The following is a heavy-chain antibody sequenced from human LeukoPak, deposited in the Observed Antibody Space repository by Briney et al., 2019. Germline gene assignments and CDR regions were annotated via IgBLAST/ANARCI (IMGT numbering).Heavy chain of an antibody. CDR3: ARGQYNTRDFDY. Sequence: SETLSLTCAVYGGSFSGYYWSWIRQPPGKGLEWIGEINYSGSTNYNPSLKSRVTISVDTSKNQFSLKLSSVTAADTAVFYCARGQYNTRDFDYWGQGTLVTVSS. CDR2: INYSGST. CDR1: GGSFSGYY. V-gene: IGHV4-34*01. D-gene: IGHD1-14*01. J-gene: IGHJ4*02.